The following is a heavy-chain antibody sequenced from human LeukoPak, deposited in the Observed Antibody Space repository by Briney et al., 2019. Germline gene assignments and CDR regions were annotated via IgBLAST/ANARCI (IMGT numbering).Heavy chain of an antibody. V-gene: IGHV4-59*01. CDR3: ARARYYDSSGYQVWYFDL. D-gene: IGHD3-22*01. CDR2: IYYSGST. CDR1: GGSISNYY. Sequence: SETLSLTCTVSGGSISNYYWSWLRQPPGKGLEWIAYIYYSGSTNYNLSLKSRVTISVDKSKNQFSLKLSSVTAADTAVYYCARARYYDSSGYQVWYFDLWGRGTLVTVSS. J-gene: IGHJ2*01.